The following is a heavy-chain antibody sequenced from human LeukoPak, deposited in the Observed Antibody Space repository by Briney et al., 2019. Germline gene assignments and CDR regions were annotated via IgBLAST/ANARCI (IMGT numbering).Heavy chain of an antibody. D-gene: IGHD6-19*01. CDR1: GFTFSSYG. V-gene: IGHV3-33*06. Sequence: GGSLRLSCAASGFTFSSYGMHWVRQAPGKGLEWVAVIWYDGSNKYYADSVKGRFTISRDNSKNTLYLQMNSLRAEDTAVYYCAKDVSSGWYLDYYMDVWGKGTTVTVSS. CDR2: IWYDGSNK. J-gene: IGHJ6*03. CDR3: AKDVSSGWYLDYYMDV.